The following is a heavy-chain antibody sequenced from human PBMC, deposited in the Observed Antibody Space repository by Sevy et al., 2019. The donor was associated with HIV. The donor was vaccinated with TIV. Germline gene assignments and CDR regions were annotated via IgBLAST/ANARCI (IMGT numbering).Heavy chain of an antibody. J-gene: IGHJ4*02. D-gene: IGHD2-21*02. CDR2: ISATGGST. V-gene: IGHV3-23*01. Sequence: GGSLRLSCGVSGFALRSYTMNWVRQAPGKGLEWVASISATGGSTYYADSVKGRFTISRDVSKSTLYRQMNSLTAEDTAMFYCAKTLQKLPFHPHYFDYWGQGTLVTVSS. CDR3: AKTLQKLPFHPHYFDY. CDR1: GFALRSYT.